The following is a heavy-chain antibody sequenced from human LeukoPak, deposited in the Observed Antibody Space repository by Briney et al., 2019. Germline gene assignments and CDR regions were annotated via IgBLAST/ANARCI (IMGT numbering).Heavy chain of an antibody. Sequence: SQTLSLTCTVSGGSISSGTYYWSWIRQPAGKELEWIGRIYGSGSTNYNPSLKSRVTISLATSKNHFSLKLSSVTAADTAVYYCAGLADSVGATMYTFNVWGQGTMVTVSS. CDR2: IYGSGST. D-gene: IGHD1-26*01. J-gene: IGHJ3*01. CDR1: GGSISSGTYY. CDR3: AGLADSVGATMYTFNV. V-gene: IGHV4-61*02.